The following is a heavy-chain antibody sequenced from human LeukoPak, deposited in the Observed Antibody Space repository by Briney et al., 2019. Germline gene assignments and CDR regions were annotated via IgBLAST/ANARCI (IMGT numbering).Heavy chain of an antibody. CDR2: IYSGGST. V-gene: IGHV3-53*01. J-gene: IGHJ4*02. Sequence: GGSLRLSCAASGFTVSSNYMSWVRQAPGKGLEWVSVIYSGGSTYYADSVKGRFTISRDNSKNTLYLQMNSLRVEDTAVYYCAREDDYGSGSFDYWGQGTLVTVSS. CDR1: GFTVSSNY. D-gene: IGHD3-10*01. CDR3: AREDDYGSGSFDY.